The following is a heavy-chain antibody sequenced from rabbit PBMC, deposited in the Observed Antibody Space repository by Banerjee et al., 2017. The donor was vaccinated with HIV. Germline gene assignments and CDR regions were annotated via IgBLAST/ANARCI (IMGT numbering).Heavy chain of an antibody. V-gene: IGHV1S45*01. D-gene: IGHD6-1*01. CDR1: GFSFSNTYW. CDR3: ARGGVHTGDGCAV. J-gene: IGHJ4*01. Sequence: QEQLEESGGDLVKPEGSLTLTCTASGFSFSNTYWICWVRQAPGKGLEWIGCIYTGGSEPVYATWAKGRFTISKTSSTTVTLQMTSLTAADTATYFCARGGVHTGDGCAVWGQGTLVTVS. CDR2: IYTGGSEP.